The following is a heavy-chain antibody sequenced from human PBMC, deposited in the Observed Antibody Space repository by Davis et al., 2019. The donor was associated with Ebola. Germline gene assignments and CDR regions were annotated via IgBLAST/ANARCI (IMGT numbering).Heavy chain of an antibody. Sequence: SETLSLTCAVSGGSISSSNWWSWVRQPPGKGLEWSGEIYHSGSTNYNPSLKSRVTISVDTSKNQFSLKLSSVTAADTAVYYCARLRPTAMVFYGMDVWGQGTTVTVSS. CDR2: IYHSGST. D-gene: IGHD5-18*01. V-gene: IGHV4-4*02. CDR3: ARLRPTAMVFYGMDV. J-gene: IGHJ6*02. CDR1: GGSISSSNW.